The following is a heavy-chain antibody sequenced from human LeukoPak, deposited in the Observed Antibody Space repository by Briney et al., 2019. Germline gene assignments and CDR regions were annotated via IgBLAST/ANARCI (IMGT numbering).Heavy chain of an antibody. J-gene: IGHJ4*02. CDR1: GFIFSNYA. Sequence: PGGSLRLSCAASGFIFSNYAMHWVRQAPGKGLEWVAVISYDGSNKSYADSVKGRFTISRDNSKNTLYLQMNSLRAEDTSVYYCARGVTGAVTTPVHYWGQGTLVTVSS. V-gene: IGHV3-30-3*01. CDR2: ISYDGSNK. CDR3: ARGVTGAVTTPVHY. D-gene: IGHD4-11*01.